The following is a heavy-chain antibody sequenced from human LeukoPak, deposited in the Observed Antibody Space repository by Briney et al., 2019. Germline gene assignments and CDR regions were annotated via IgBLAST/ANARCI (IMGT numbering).Heavy chain of an antibody. CDR2: IYSSGIT. CDR1: GFTFSSYE. D-gene: IGHD2-21*02. J-gene: IGHJ4*02. CDR3: ARQAYCGGDCYRHFDH. Sequence: GSLRLSCAASGFTFSSYEMNWVRQAPGKGLEWIGYIYSSGITDYNPSLKSRVTMSVDTSKNQFSLPLSSVTAADTAVYYCARQAYCGGDCYRHFDHWGQGTLVTVSS. V-gene: IGHV4-59*08.